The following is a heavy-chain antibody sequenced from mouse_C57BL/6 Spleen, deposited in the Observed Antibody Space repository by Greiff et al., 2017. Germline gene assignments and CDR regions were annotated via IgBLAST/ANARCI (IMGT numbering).Heavy chain of an antibody. CDR2: IHPNSGST. D-gene: IGHD2-2*01. V-gene: IGHV1-64*01. CDR1: GYTFTSYW. J-gene: IGHJ2*01. Sequence: QVQLQQPGAELVQPGASVKLSCKASGYTFTSYWMHWVKQRPGQGLERIGMIHPNSGSTNYNKTFKSKATLTVDKSSSTAYMQLSSLTSEGSAVYNCTRSEIWLYYFDCWGQGATLTVST. CDR3: TRSEIWLYYFDC.